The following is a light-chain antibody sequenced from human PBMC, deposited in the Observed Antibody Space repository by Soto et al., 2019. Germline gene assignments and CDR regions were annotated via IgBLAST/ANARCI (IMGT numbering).Light chain of an antibody. V-gene: IGKV1-5*01. CDR3: QQYNSYSVT. J-gene: IGKJ1*01. Sequence: DFQMTQSPSTLSASVGDRVTITCRASQSISSWLAWYQQKPGKAPKLLIYDASSLESGVPSRFSGSGSGTEFTLTISSLQPDDFATYYCQQYNSYSVTFGQGTKVEIK. CDR1: QSISSW. CDR2: DAS.